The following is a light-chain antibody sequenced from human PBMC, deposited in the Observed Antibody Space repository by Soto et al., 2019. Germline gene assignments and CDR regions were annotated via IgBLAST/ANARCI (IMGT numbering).Light chain of an antibody. J-gene: IGKJ1*01. CDR1: QSVSSSY. Sequence: EILLTQSPGTLSLSPGERATLSCRASQSVSSSYLSWYQLKPGQAPRLLIYGASSRATGIPDRFSGSGSGTDFTLTISRLEPADFAVYYCQQYGYSFRAFGQGTKV. V-gene: IGKV3-20*01. CDR2: GAS. CDR3: QQYGYSFRA.